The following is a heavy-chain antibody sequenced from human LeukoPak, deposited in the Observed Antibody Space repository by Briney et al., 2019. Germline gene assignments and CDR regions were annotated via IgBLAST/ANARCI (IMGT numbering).Heavy chain of an antibody. Sequence: GGSLRPSCAASGFTFSKYWLHWLRQAPGKGLEWVSSISSYPTYIYYADSVKGRFTVSRDNAKNSLYLQMNSLRAEDTAVYYCARSGYYYDSSGTDAFDIWGQGTMVTVSS. CDR2: ISSYPTYI. V-gene: IGHV3-21*04. CDR3: ARSGYYYDSSGTDAFDI. CDR1: GFTFSKYW. D-gene: IGHD3-22*01. J-gene: IGHJ3*02.